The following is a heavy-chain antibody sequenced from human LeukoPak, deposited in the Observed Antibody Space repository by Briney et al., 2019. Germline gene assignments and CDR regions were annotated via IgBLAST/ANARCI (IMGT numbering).Heavy chain of an antibody. V-gene: IGHV1-18*04. J-gene: IGHJ4*02. D-gene: IGHD3-3*01. CDR1: GDTFTGYY. Sequence: ASVKVSCKASGDTFTGYYMHWVRQAPGQGLEWMGWISAYNGNTNYAQELQGRVTMTTDTSTSTAYMELRSLRSDDTAVYYCARDNKVDYDFWSGYSNGDYFDYWGQGTLVTVSS. CDR2: ISAYNGNT. CDR3: ARDNKVDYDFWSGYSNGDYFDY.